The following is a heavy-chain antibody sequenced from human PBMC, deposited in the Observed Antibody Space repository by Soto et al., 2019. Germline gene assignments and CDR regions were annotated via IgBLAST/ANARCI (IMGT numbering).Heavy chain of an antibody. Sequence: GGSLRLSCVASGFNFGSYAMNWVRLAPGRGLEWVSTSSPSGATTYYTDSVKGRFTISRDNSQNTLYLQMNNLRGEDAAVYFCAKHLSPGDHYKGSYHCFSHGWDVRGQGTTVTRSS. CDR2: SSPSGATT. V-gene: IGHV3-23*01. J-gene: IGHJ6*02. CDR1: GFNFGSYA. D-gene: IGHD3-10*01. CDR3: AKHLSPGDHYKGSYHCFSHGWDV.